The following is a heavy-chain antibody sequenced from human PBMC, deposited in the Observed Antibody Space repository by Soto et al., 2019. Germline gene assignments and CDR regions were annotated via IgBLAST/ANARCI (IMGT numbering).Heavy chain of an antibody. V-gene: IGHV3-13*04. J-gene: IGHJ2*01. Sequence: EVRLVESGGGLVQPGGSLRLSCAASGFTFSTYYMHWVRQGTGKGLEWVSSIGSAGGTYYAGSVKGRITTSRENDKNSLYLKINSLRAEDTAVYYCARAESMVRGQYLDLWGRGTLVTVSS. CDR1: GFTFSTYY. D-gene: IGHD3-10*01. CDR3: ARAESMVRGQYLDL. CDR2: IGSAGGT.